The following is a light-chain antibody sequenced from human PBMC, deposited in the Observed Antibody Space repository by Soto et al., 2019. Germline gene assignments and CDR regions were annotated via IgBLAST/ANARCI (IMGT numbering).Light chain of an antibody. Sequence: EVVLTQSPATLSLSPGERATLSCRASQSVSNFVAWYQQKPGQAPRLLIYGAYNRATGIQDRFSGSGSGTDFTLTIRSLQAEDFATYYCKRYNTYPWTFGQGTKVDIK. J-gene: IGKJ1*01. CDR3: KRYNTYPWT. V-gene: IGKV3-11*01. CDR2: GAY. CDR1: QSVSNF.